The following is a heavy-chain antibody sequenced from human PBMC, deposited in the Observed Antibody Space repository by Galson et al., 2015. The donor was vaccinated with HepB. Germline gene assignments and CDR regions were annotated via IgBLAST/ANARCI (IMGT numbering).Heavy chain of an antibody. D-gene: IGHD3-10*01. J-gene: IGHJ6*02. CDR1: GFSLSNARMG. CDR2: IFSNDEK. Sequence: PALVKPTQTLTLTCTVSGFSLSNARMGVSWIRQPPGKALEWLAHIFSNDEKSYSTSLKSRLTISKDTSKSQVVLTMTNMDPVDTATYYCARIILPGDGMDVWGQGTTVTVSS. V-gene: IGHV2-26*01. CDR3: ARIILPGDGMDV.